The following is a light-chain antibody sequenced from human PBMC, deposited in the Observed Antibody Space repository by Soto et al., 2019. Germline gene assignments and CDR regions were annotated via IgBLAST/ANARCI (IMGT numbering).Light chain of an antibody. V-gene: IGKV1-9*01. CDR2: DAS. J-gene: IGKJ5*01. CDR3: LQLNSYPVT. CDR1: QGISSY. Sequence: IQLTQSPSSLSASVGDSVTITCRASQGISSYLAWYQQKPGKAPKLLIYDASLLPSGVPSRSSGSGSGTDFTLTISSLQPEDFATYYCLQLNSYPVTFGQGTRLEIK.